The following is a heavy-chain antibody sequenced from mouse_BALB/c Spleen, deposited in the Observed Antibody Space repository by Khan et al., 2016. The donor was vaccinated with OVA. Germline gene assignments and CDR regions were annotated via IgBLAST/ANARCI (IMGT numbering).Heavy chain of an antibody. D-gene: IGHD2-12*01. CDR1: GYTFTSYV. CDR3: DSVGSYDEAFVY. J-gene: IGHJ3*01. V-gene: IGHV1S136*01. Sequence: VQLKESGPEVVKPGASVKMSCKASGYTFTSYVMHWVKQKPGQGLEWIGYIYPFNDATKFNQKFNGKATLTSDKSSSTAYMELSSLTSEDSAGYYCDSVGSYDEAFVYWGQGTLVTVSA. CDR2: IYPFNDAT.